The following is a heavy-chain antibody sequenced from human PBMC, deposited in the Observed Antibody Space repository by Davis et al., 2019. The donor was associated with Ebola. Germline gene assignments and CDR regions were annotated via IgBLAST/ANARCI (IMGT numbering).Heavy chain of an antibody. CDR1: GFTFSDYY. Sequence: GESLKISCAASGFTFSDYYMSWIRQAPGKGLEWVSYISSSGSTIYYADSVKGRFTISRDNAKNSLYLQMNSLRAEDTAVYYCARGGDYWYFDLWGRGTLVTVSS. CDR2: ISSSGSTI. V-gene: IGHV3-11*04. J-gene: IGHJ2*01. CDR3: ARGGDYWYFDL. D-gene: IGHD4-17*01.